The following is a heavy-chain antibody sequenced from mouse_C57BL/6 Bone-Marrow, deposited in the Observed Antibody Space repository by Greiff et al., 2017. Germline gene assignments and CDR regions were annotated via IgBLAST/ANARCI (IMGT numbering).Heavy chain of an antibody. CDR2: LHPNSGSP. V-gene: IGHV1-64*01. D-gene: IGHD3-1*01. J-gene: IGHJ3*01. CDR3: ASSVVVAY. Sequence: VKQRPGPGLEWIGMLHPNSGSPNYHETFKSKATLTVDTSSSTAYMQPSSRTSEDSAVYYCASSVVVAYGGQGTLVTVSA.